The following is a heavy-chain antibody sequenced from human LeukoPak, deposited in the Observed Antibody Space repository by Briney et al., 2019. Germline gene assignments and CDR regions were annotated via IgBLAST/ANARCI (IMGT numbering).Heavy chain of an antibody. D-gene: IGHD2-15*01. Sequence: SQTLSLTCTVSGGSISSGSYYWSWIRQLAGKGLEWIGRIYTSGSTNYNPSLKSRVTISVDTSKNQFSLKLSSVTAADTAVYYCARGWSYYFNYWGQGTLVTVSS. V-gene: IGHV4-61*02. J-gene: IGHJ4*02. CDR3: ARGWSYYFNY. CDR2: IYTSGST. CDR1: GGSISSGSYY.